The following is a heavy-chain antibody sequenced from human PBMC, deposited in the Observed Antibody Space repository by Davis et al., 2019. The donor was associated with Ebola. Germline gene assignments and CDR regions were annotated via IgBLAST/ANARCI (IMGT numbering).Heavy chain of an antibody. CDR1: RFTFSSYA. CDR3: ARGGSSSWWGRGYYYYGMDV. Sequence: GGSLRLSCAASRFTFSSYAMSWVRQAPGKGLEWVSAISGSGGSTYYADSVKGRFTISRDNAKNSLYLQMNSLRAEDTAVYYCARGGSSSWWGRGYYYYGMDVWGQGTTVTVSS. J-gene: IGHJ6*02. D-gene: IGHD6-13*01. CDR2: ISGSGGST. V-gene: IGHV3-23*01.